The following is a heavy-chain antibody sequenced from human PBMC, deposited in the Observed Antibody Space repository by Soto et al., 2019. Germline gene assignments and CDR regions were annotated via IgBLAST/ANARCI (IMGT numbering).Heavy chain of an antibody. D-gene: IGHD2-2*01. CDR2: INPSDGNT. V-gene: IGHV1-46*01. J-gene: IGHJ4*02. CDR1: GYSFTSYD. CDR3: ATDQAYTIN. Sequence: QVQLVQSGAEVKKPGASLKFSCKASGYSFTSYDMHWVRQAPGQGLEWMGRINPSDGNTWYAQKFQGRVTMTRDTSTSTVYMELSSLTSEDTAVYYCATDQAYTINWGQGTLVTVSS.